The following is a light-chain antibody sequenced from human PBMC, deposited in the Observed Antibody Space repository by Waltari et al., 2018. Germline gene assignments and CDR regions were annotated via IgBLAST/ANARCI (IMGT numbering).Light chain of an antibody. CDR3: QQFRSYPLT. V-gene: IGKV1-13*02. J-gene: IGKJ4*01. CDR1: QGVDSA. CDR2: DAS. Sequence: ILLTQSPSSLSASVGDRVNITCRASQGVDSAVAWYRQMSGGPPHLLIHDASRLTSGVPGRFRGSGSGTDFTLSISGLQSEDFATYYCQQFRSYPLTFGGGTRV.